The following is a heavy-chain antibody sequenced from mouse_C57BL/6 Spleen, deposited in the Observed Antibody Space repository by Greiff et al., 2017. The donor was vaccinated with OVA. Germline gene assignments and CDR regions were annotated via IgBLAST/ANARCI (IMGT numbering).Heavy chain of an antibody. CDR3: ASGRYFDV. V-gene: IGHV3-6*01. CDR2: ISYDGSN. J-gene: IGHJ1*03. CDR1: GYSITSGYY. D-gene: IGHD4-1*01. Sequence: ESGPGLVKPSQSLSLTCSVTGYSITSGYYWNWIRQFPGNKLEWMGYISYDGSNNYNPSLKNRISITRDTSKNQFFLKLNSVTTEDTATYYCASGRYFDVWGTGTTVTVSS.